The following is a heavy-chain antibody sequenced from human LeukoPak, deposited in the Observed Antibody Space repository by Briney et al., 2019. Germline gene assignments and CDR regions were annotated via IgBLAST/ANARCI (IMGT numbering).Heavy chain of an antibody. J-gene: IGHJ5*02. Sequence: SETLSLTCTVSGGPISSYYWSWIRQPPGKGLEWIGYIYYSGSTNYNPSLKSRVTISVDTSKNQFSLKLSSVTAADTAVYYCARSNYYGSGSYIIGFDPWGQGTLVTVSS. D-gene: IGHD3-10*01. CDR2: IYYSGST. CDR3: ARSNYYGSGSYIIGFDP. CDR1: GGPISSYY. V-gene: IGHV4-59*08.